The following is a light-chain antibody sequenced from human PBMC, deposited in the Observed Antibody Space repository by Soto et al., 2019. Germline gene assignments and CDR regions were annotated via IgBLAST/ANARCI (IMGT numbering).Light chain of an antibody. CDR1: QSVPSSN. CDR3: QQYNNWPWT. CDR2: GAS. Sequence: EIVLTQSPGTLSLSPGEGATLSCRASQSVPSSNLAWYQQKPGQAPRLLIYGASTRATGIPARFSGSGSGTEFTLTISSLQSEDFAVYYCQQYNNWPWTFGQGTKVEIK. V-gene: IGKV3-15*01. J-gene: IGKJ1*01.